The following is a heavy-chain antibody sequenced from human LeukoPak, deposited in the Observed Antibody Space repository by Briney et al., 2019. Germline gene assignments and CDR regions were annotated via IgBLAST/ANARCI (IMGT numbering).Heavy chain of an antibody. CDR3: AKAITVTTDPPVDY. V-gene: IGHV3-30*02. CDR1: GFTFSSYG. Sequence: AGSLRLSCVASGFTFSSYGMHWVRQAPGKGLEWVAFIRYDGSNKYYADSVKGRFTISRDNSKNTLYLQMNSLRAEDTAVYYCAKAITVTTDPPVDYWGQGTLVTVSS. J-gene: IGHJ4*02. D-gene: IGHD4-11*01. CDR2: IRYDGSNK.